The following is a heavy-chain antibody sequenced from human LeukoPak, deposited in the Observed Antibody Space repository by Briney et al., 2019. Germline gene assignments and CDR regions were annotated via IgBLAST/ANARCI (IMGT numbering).Heavy chain of an antibody. J-gene: IGHJ4*02. CDR3: AKDQRCESPHYLDS. CDR2: ISASGGST. CDR1: GFTFSSSA. D-gene: IGHD2-8*01. Sequence: GGSLRLSCAASGFTFSSSAMSWVRQVPGKGLEWVSGISASGGSTSYADSVRGRFTISRDNSKNTLYVQMNSLRDEDTAVYYCAKDQRCESPHYLDSWGQGTLVTVSS. V-gene: IGHV3-23*01.